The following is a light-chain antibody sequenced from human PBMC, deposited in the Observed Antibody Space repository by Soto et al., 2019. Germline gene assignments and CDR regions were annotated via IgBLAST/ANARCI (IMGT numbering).Light chain of an antibody. Sequence: QSALTQPASVSGSPGQSITTSCTGTSSNVGSYNLVSWYQQHPGKAPKLMIYEVSKRPSGVSNRFSGSKSGNTASLTISGLQAEDEAGYHCCSYAGSYTYVFGPGTKVTVL. CDR2: EVS. CDR1: SSNVGSYNL. J-gene: IGLJ1*01. V-gene: IGLV2-23*02. CDR3: CSYAGSYTYV.